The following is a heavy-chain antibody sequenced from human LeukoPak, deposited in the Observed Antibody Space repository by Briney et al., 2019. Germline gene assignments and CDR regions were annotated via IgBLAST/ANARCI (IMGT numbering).Heavy chain of an antibody. D-gene: IGHD5-12*01. V-gene: IGHV3-23*01. CDR1: GFTFSSYW. CDR2: ISGSGGST. J-gene: IGHJ4*02. Sequence: GGSMRLSCAASGFTFSSYWMSWVRQAPGKGLEWISAISGSGGSTYYADSVKGRFTIYRDNSKNTLYLQVNSLRAEDTAVYYCAKGYSGYEGMFDWWGQGTLVTVSS. CDR3: AKGYSGYEGMFDW.